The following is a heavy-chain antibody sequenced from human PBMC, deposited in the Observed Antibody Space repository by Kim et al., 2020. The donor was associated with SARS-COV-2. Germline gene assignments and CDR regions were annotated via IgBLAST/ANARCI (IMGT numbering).Heavy chain of an antibody. CDR1: GFTFSSYG. J-gene: IGHJ4*02. Sequence: GGSLRLSCAASGFTFSSYGMHWVRQAPGKGLEWVAVIWYDGSKKSYVDSVKGRFTISRDNSKNTLYLQMNSLRSEDTAVYYCANGGSSSSWAHLYWGQGTLVTVSS. CDR3: ANGGSSSSWAHLY. D-gene: IGHD2-2*01. V-gene: IGHV3-33*06. CDR2: IWYDGSKK.